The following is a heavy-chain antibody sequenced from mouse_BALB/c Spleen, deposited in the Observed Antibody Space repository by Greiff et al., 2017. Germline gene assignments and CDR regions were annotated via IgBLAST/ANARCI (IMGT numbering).Heavy chain of an antibody. CDR3: ARGRDVDY. CDR1: GFNIKDTY. Sequence: EVMLVESGAELVKPGASVKLSCTASGFNIKDTYMHWVKQRPEQGLEWIGRIDPANGNTKYDPKFQGKATITADTSSNTAYLQLSSLTSEDTAVYYCARGRDVDYWGQGTTLTVSS. D-gene: IGHD3-3*01. V-gene: IGHV14-3*02. CDR2: IDPANGNT. J-gene: IGHJ2*01.